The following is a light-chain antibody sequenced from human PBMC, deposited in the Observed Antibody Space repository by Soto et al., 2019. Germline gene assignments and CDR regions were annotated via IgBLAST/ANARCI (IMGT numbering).Light chain of an antibody. V-gene: IGKV1-5*03. Sequence: DIQMTQSPSTLSASVGDKVTITCRASQIIGDYLAWYQQKPGKAPVLLIYRAYTLESGGPSRFSGSGSGTEFTLTISSLQPDDFATYYCQQYGVYYPRTFGGGTKVEI. J-gene: IGKJ4*01. CDR1: QIIGDY. CDR3: QQYGVYYPRT. CDR2: RAY.